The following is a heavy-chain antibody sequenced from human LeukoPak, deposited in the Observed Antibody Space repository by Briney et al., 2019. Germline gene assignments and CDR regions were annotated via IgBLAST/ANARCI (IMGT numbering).Heavy chain of an antibody. D-gene: IGHD3-22*01. CDR2: IYPGDSDT. CDR3: ARFAYGSDYYPGYY. Sequence: RGESLKISCKGSGYSFANYWIGWVRQMPGKGLEWMGIIYPGDSDTRYSPSFQGQVTISADMSISTAYLQWSSLKASDTAVYYCARFAYGSDYYPGYYWGQGTLVTVSS. V-gene: IGHV5-51*01. J-gene: IGHJ4*02. CDR1: GYSFANYW.